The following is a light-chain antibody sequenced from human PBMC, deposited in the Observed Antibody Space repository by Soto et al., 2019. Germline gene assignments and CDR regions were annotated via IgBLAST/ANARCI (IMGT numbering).Light chain of an antibody. Sequence: DIQVTQSPSSVSASVGDRVTITCRASHYISTWLAWYQQNPGKAPKLLILAASSLQSGVPSRFSGSGSGTDFTLTITALQPEDFGTYYCQQGNTFPITFGQGTRLEIK. CDR3: QQGNTFPIT. CDR1: HYISTW. J-gene: IGKJ5*01. V-gene: IGKV1-12*01. CDR2: AAS.